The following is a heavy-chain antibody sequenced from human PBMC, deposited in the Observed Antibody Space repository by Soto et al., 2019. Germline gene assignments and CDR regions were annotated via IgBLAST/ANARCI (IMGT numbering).Heavy chain of an antibody. J-gene: IGHJ5*02. CDR1: GGSMSKDF. CDR2: IFHSGIT. CDR3: ARTRSSGYYEWAESSYSWFDP. Sequence: PSETLSLTCTVSGGSMSKDFWSWIRQPPGKGLEWIGYIFHSGITNYNPSLKSRVTISIDTSKNQFSLKVTSVTAADTAVYYCARTRSSGYYEWAESSYSWFDPWGQGTLVTVSS. V-gene: IGHV4-59*01. D-gene: IGHD6-19*01.